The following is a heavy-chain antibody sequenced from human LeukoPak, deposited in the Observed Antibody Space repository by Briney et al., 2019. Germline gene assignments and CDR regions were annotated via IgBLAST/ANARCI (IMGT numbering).Heavy chain of an antibody. Sequence: SVKVSCKASGGTFSSYAISWVRQAPGQGLEWMGGIIPIFGTANYAQKFQGRVTITADESTSTAYMELSSLRSEDTAVYYCARINLHYGSGSNYAFDIWGQGTMVTVSS. CDR2: IIPIFGTA. CDR1: GGTFSSYA. J-gene: IGHJ3*02. V-gene: IGHV1-69*13. D-gene: IGHD3-10*01. CDR3: ARINLHYGSGSNYAFDI.